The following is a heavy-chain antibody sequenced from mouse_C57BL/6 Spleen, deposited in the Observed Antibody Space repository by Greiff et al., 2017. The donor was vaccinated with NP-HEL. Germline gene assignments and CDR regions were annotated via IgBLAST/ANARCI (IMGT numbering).Heavy chain of an antibody. CDR3: ARAHYAMDY. Sequence: EVKVVESEGGLVQPGSSMKLSCTASGFTFSDYYMAWVRQVPEKGLEWVANINYDGSSTYYLDSLKSRFIISRDNAKNILYLQMSSLKSEDTATYYCARAHYAMDYWGQGTSVTVSS. CDR2: INYDGSST. CDR1: GFTFSDYY. J-gene: IGHJ4*01. V-gene: IGHV5-16*01.